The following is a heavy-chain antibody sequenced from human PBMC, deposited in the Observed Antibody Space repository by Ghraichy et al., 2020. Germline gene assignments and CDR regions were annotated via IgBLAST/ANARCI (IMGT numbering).Heavy chain of an antibody. CDR3: AYSIGFDY. CDR2: ISGSGDST. CDR1: GFSFSTSF. D-gene: IGHD4-11*01. Sequence: GGSLRLSCAASGFSFSTSFMSWVRQAPGEGLEWVSTISGSGDSTHYADSVKGRFTISKDNSKNTLYLQMSGLRAEDTAVYYCAYSIGFDYWGQGTLVTVSS. V-gene: IGHV3-23*01. J-gene: IGHJ4*02.